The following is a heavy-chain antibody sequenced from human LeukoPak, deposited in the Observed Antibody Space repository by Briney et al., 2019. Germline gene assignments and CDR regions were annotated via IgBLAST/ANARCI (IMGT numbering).Heavy chain of an antibody. CDR3: ARVPVGVRGLHFDS. CDR2: MNPNSGGT. D-gene: IGHD3-10*01. V-gene: IGHV1-2*02. Sequence: GASVKVSCKSSVYTFIGHYMHWVRQAPGQGLDWMGWMNPNSGGTKYAQKFQGRVTMTRDTSITTAYMELSRLRSEATAVYYCARVPVGVRGLHFDSWGQGTLVTVSS. J-gene: IGHJ4*02. CDR1: VYTFIGHY.